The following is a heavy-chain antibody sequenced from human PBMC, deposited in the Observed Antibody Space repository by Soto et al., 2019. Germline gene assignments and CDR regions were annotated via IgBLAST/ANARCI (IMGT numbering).Heavy chain of an antibody. CDR1: GYTFTSYY. CDR2: MSPNTGNT. J-gene: IGHJ4*02. Sequence: ASVKVSCKASGYTFTSYYINWVRQAPGQGLEWMGWMSPNTGNTGQAQRFQGGLTMTRNTSISTAYMELTRLKSEGTAVYYCAISDCSGGSCYMLDYWGQGTLVTVSS. V-gene: IGHV1-8*01. D-gene: IGHD2-15*01. CDR3: AISDCSGGSCYMLDY.